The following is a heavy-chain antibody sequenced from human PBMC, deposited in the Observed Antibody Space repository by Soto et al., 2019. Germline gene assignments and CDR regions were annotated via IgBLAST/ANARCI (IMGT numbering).Heavy chain of an antibody. Sequence: QVQLVESGGGVVQPGRSLRLSCAASGFTFSSYAMHWVRQAPGKGLEWVAVISYDGSNKYYADSVKGRFNISRDNSKNTRYLQMNSRRAEDTAVYYCARGNGDDALAHFHLWGRRTLVTVSS. D-gene: IGHD4-17*01. CDR1: GFTFSSYA. CDR3: ARGNGDDALAHFHL. CDR2: ISYDGSNK. J-gene: IGHJ2*01. V-gene: IGHV3-30-3*01.